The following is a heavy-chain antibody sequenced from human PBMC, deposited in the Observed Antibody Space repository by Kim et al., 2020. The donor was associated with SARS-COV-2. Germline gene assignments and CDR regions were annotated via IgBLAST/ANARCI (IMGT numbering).Heavy chain of an antibody. J-gene: IGHJ4*02. CDR3: ARLWGGALYFDY. D-gene: IGHD3-16*01. CDR1: GGSIRTYF. V-gene: IGHV4-59*08. CDR2: VYHNGST. Sequence: SETMSLTCGVSGGSIRTYFWSWIRQPPGQRLEWLGYVYHNGSTNYNPSVKSRVTISVDTSSNQFSLRLSSVTAADTAVYYCARLWGGALYFDYWGLGTLVTVSS.